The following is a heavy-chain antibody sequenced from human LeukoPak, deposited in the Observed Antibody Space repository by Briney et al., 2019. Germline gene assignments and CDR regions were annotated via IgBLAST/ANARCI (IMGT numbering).Heavy chain of an antibody. CDR2: ISGGTT. V-gene: IGHV3-49*03. D-gene: IGHD6-19*01. CDR3: SRGSGWLSVY. CDR1: GFTFGDYL. J-gene: IGHJ4*02. Sequence: GGSLRLSCTASGFTFGDYLMSWFREAPGKGLEWIGFISGGTTEYAASVKGRFTISRDDSTSIAYLQMNSLTTEDTAVYYCSRGSGWLSVYWGQGTLVTVSS.